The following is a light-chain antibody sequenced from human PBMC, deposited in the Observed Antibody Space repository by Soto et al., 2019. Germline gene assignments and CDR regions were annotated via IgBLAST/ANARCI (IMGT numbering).Light chain of an antibody. CDR3: CSYAGSSTLV. CDR2: DVS. V-gene: IGLV2-11*01. CDR1: SSDVGGYNY. J-gene: IGLJ3*02. Sequence: QSVLTQPRSVSGSPGQSVTISCTGTSSDVGGYNYVTWYQQHAGKAPKLRIYDVSKRPSGVPDRFSGSKSGNTASLTISGLQAEDEGEYYCCSYAGSSTLVFGGGTKLTVL.